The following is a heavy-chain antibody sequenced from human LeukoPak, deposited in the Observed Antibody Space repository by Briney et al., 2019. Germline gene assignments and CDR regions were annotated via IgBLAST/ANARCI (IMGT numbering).Heavy chain of an antibody. D-gene: IGHD3-22*01. Sequence: PGGSLRLSRTVSGFTVSSNSMSWVRQAPGKGLEWVSFIYSDNTHYSDSVKGRFTISRDNSKNTLYLQMNSLRAEDTAVYYCAKDFPYYYDTSGYYHDYWGQGTLVTVSS. CDR2: IYSDNT. CDR1: GFTVSSNS. CDR3: AKDFPYYYDTSGYYHDY. V-gene: IGHV3-53*01. J-gene: IGHJ4*02.